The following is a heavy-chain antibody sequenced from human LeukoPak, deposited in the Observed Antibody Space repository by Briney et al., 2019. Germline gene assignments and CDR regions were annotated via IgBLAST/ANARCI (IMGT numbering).Heavy chain of an antibody. CDR1: GGSISSYY. J-gene: IGHJ4*02. D-gene: IGHD3-22*01. Sequence: PSETLSLTCTVSGGSISSYYWSWIRQPPGKGLEWIGEINHSGSTNYNPSLKSRVTISVDTSKNQFSLKLSSVTAADTAVYYCARPRRSGYHINYFDYWGQGTLVTVSS. V-gene: IGHV4-34*01. CDR3: ARPRRSGYHINYFDY. CDR2: INHSGST.